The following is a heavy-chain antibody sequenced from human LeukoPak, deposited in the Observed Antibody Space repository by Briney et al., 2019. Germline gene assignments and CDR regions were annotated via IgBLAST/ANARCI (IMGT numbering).Heavy chain of an antibody. J-gene: IGHJ4*02. D-gene: IGHD3-22*01. CDR2: MNPNSGNT. CDR1: GYTFTSYD. Sequence: ASVKVSCKASGYTFTSYDINWVRQATGQGLEWVGWMNPNSGNTGYAQKFQGRVTMTRNTSISTAYMELSSLRSEDTAVYYCARGFFRGYYDSSGYLVVYWGQGTLVTVSS. V-gene: IGHV1-8*01. CDR3: ARGFFRGYYDSSGYLVVY.